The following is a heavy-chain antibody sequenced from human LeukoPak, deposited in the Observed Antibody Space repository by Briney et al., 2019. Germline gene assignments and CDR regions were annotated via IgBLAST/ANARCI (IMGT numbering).Heavy chain of an antibody. V-gene: IGHV3-23*01. J-gene: IGHJ4*02. CDR2: VSGSGGST. CDR1: GFTFSSYA. CDR3: AKDSSIQHNDDYSSGNSRFDY. Sequence: GGSLRLSCAASGFTFSSYAMSWVRHAPGKGLESVSAVSGSGGSTYYADSVKGRFTISRDNSKNTLYRQMNSLRAEDTAVYYCAKDSSIQHNDDYSSGNSRFDYWGQRTLVTVSS. D-gene: IGHD3-3*01.